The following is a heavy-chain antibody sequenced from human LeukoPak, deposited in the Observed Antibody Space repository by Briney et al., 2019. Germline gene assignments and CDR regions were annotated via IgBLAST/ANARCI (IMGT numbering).Heavy chain of an antibody. CDR3: ASWVSYYGSGSYRKDFDY. CDR2: ISSSSSYI. V-gene: IGHV3-21*01. D-gene: IGHD3-10*01. CDR1: GFTFSSYS. Sequence: GGSLRLSCAASGFTFSSYSMTWVRQAPGKGLEWVSSISSSSSYIYYADSVKGRFTISRDNAKNSLYLQMNSLRAEDTAVYYCASWVSYYGSGSYRKDFDYWGQGTLVTVSS. J-gene: IGHJ4*02.